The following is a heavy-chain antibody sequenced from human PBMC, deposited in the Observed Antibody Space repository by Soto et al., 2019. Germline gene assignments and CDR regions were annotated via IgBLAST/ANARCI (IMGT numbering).Heavy chain of an antibody. CDR1: GFTFSSYG. V-gene: IGHV3-33*01. D-gene: IGHD3-22*01. Sequence: QVQLVESGGGVVQPGRSLRLSCAASGFTFSSYGMHWVRQAPGKGLEWVAVIWYDGSNKYYADSVKGRFTISRDNSKNTLHVQVNSRRAEDTAVYYCARVPADSSGYPDWDFDLWGRGTLVTVSS. J-gene: IGHJ2*01. CDR2: IWYDGSNK. CDR3: ARVPADSSGYPDWDFDL.